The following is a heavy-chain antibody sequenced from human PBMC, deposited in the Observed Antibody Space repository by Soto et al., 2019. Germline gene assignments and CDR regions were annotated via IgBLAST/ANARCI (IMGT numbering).Heavy chain of an antibody. CDR3: ARSIFGVVTHGAFDI. D-gene: IGHD3-3*02. CDR1: GFTFSSYS. V-gene: IGHV3-48*02. Sequence: GSLRLSCAASGFTFSSYSMNWVRQAPGKGLEWVSYISSSSSTIYYADSVKGRFTISRDNAKNSLYLQMNSLRDEDTAVYYCARSIFGVVTHGAFDIWGQGTMVTVSS. J-gene: IGHJ3*02. CDR2: ISSSSSTI.